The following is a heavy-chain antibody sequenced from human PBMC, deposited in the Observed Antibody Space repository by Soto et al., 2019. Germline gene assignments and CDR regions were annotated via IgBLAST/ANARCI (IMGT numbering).Heavy chain of an antibody. J-gene: IGHJ3*02. CDR3: ARTTVEVDAFDI. CDR1: GYTFNGYY. CDR2: INPNSGGT. Sequence: GASVKVSCKDSGYTFNGYYMHWVRQAHGQGLEWMGWINPNSGGTNYAQKFQGWVTMTRDTSISTAYMELSRLRSDDTAVYYCARTTVEVDAFDIWGQGTMVTVSS. D-gene: IGHD4-17*01. V-gene: IGHV1-2*04.